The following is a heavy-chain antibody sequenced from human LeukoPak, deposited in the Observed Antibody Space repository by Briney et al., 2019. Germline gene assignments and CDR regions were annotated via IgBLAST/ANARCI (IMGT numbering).Heavy chain of an antibody. V-gene: IGHV1-69*06. CDR2: IIPIFGTA. J-gene: IGHJ5*02. CDR3: ARDEGYCSSTSCYRLGWFDP. CDR1: GGTFSSYA. D-gene: IGHD2-2*02. Sequence: SVKVSCKASGGTFSSYAISWVRQAPGQGLEWMGGIIPIFGTANYAQKFQGRVTITADKSTSTAYMELSSLRSEDTAVYYCARDEGYCSSTSCYRLGWFDPWGQGTLVTVSS.